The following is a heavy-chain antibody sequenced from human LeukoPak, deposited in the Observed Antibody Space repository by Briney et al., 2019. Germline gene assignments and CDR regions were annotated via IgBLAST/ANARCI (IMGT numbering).Heavy chain of an antibody. Sequence: ASVKVSCKASGYTFTSYYIHWVRQAPGQGLEWMGIINPSGGSTSYAQKFQGRVTMTRDTSTSTVYMEVSSLRSEDTAVYYCARGVAYSNYQGYWFDPWGQGTLVTVSS. V-gene: IGHV1-46*01. CDR1: GYTFTSYY. CDR3: ARGVAYSNYQGYWFDP. D-gene: IGHD4-11*01. J-gene: IGHJ5*02. CDR2: INPSGGST.